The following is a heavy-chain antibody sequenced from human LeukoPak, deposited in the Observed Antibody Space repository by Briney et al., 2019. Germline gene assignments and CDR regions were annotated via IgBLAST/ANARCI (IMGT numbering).Heavy chain of an antibody. CDR2: KYYSGST. V-gene: IGHV4-61*01. CDR3: ARGGSYGFDFES. D-gene: IGHD5-18*01. CDR1: GVSINTCFYY. J-gene: IGHJ4*02. Sequence: SETLSLTCDLSGVSINTCFYYWTWIRQPPGKGLEWIGYKYYSGSTSYNSSLRTRLTISLNTSKNQFSLRLSSVTPADTAVYYCARGGSYGFDFESWGPGTLVIVSS.